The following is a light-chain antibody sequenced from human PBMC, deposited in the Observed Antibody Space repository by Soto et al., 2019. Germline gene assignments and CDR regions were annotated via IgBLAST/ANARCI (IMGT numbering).Light chain of an antibody. Sequence: DIQMTQSPSSLSASVGDRVTITCRASQSISSYLNWYQQKPGKAPKLLIYAASSLQSGVPSRFSGSGSGTDFTLTISSLQPEDFATYYCQQYNSYSLFGQGTRLEIK. CDR2: AAS. CDR3: QQYNSYSL. CDR1: QSISSY. J-gene: IGKJ5*01. V-gene: IGKV1-39*01.